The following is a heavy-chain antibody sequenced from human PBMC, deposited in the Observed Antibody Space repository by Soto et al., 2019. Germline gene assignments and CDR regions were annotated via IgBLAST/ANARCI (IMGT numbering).Heavy chain of an antibody. CDR3: ARGDGYCSGCRCLRGRWLDP. D-gene: IGHD2-15*01. CDR2: INPNSGGT. V-gene: IGHV1-2*04. J-gene: IGHJ5*02. Sequence: ASVKVSCKASGYTFTGYYMHWVRQAPGQGLEWMGWINPNSGGTNYAQKFQGWVTMTRDTSISAAYMELSRLRSDDTAVYYCARGDGYCSGCRCLRGRWLDPWCQGPLVTVSS. CDR1: GYTFTGYY.